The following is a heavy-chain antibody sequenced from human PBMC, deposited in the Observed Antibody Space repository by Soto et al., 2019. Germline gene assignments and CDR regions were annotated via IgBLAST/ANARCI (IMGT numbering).Heavy chain of an antibody. Sequence: EVQLVESGGGLVQPGRSPRLSCAASGFTFDDYAMHWVRQAPGKGLEWVSGISWNSGSIGYADSVKGRFTISRDNAKNSLYLQMNSLRAEDTALYYCAKDTAAGTMGGSMDVWGQGTTVTVSS. D-gene: IGHD6-13*01. CDR1: GFTFDDYA. CDR3: AKDTAAGTMGGSMDV. CDR2: ISWNSGSI. J-gene: IGHJ6*02. V-gene: IGHV3-9*01.